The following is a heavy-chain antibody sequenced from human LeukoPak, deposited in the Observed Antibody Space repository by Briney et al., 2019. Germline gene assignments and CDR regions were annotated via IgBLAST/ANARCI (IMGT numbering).Heavy chain of an antibody. Sequence: SVKVSCKASGGTFSCCAINWVRQAPGQGLEGMGGIIPIFGTANYAQKFQGRVTITASEDTSTAYMELSSLRAEDTAAYYCMSVSRGYGDYLNWFDPWGQGTLVTASS. D-gene: IGHD4-17*01. CDR2: IIPIFGTA. V-gene: IGHV1-69*13. CDR3: MSVSRGYGDYLNWFDP. CDR1: GGTFSCCA. J-gene: IGHJ5*02.